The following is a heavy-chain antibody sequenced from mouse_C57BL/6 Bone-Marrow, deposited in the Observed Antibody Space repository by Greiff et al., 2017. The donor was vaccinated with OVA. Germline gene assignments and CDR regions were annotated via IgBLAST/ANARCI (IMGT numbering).Heavy chain of an antibody. Sequence: EVQRVESGGGLVKPGGSLKLSCAASGFTFSSYAMSWVRQTPEKRLEWVATISDGGSYTYYPDNVKGRFTISRDNAKNNLYLQMSHPKSEDTAMYYCARDELGLRYFDVWGTGTTVTVSS. V-gene: IGHV5-4*01. CDR3: ARDELGLRYFDV. CDR1: GFTFSSYA. CDR2: ISDGGSYT. D-gene: IGHD4-1*01. J-gene: IGHJ1*03.